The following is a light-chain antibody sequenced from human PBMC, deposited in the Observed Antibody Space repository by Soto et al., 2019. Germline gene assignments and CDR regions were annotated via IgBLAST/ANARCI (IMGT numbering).Light chain of an antibody. CDR1: SSDVGGYNY. V-gene: IGLV2-14*01. J-gene: IGLJ1*01. CDR2: EVR. Sequence: QSALTQPASVSGSPGQSITISCTGTSSDVGGYNYVSWYQQHPGKAPKLMIYEVRNRPSGISNRFSGSKSGNTASLTISGLQAEDEADYYCTSYTSSSPYVFGTGSKLTV. CDR3: TSYTSSSPYV.